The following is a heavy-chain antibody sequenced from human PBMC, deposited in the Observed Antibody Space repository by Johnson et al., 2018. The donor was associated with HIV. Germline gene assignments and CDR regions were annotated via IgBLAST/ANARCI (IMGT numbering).Heavy chain of an antibody. CDR3: ARAASDAFDI. V-gene: IGHV3-20*04. CDR2: LTWHGGST. CDR1: GFTFDDYG. Sequence: VQLVESGGGVVQPGRSLRLSCAASGFTFDDYGMSWVRQAPGKGLEWVSGLTWHGGSTGYADSVKGRLTISRDNAKNSLYLQSNSLRAEDTALYYCARAASDAFDIWGQGTMVTVSS. J-gene: IGHJ3*02.